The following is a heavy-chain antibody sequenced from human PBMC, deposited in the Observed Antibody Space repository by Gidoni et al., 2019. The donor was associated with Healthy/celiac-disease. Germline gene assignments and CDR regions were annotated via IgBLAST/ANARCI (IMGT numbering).Heavy chain of an antibody. D-gene: IGHD6-6*01. CDR1: GFTFSNAW. V-gene: IGHV3-15*01. J-gene: IGHJ3*02. Sequence: EVQLVESGGGLVKPGGSLRLSCAASGFTFSNAWMSWVRQAPGKGLEWVGRIKSKTDGGTTDYAAPVKGRFTISRDDSKNTLYLQMNSLKTEDTAVYYCTTGTLIAARRAFDIWGQGTMVTVSS. CDR2: IKSKTDGGTT. CDR3: TTGTLIAARRAFDI.